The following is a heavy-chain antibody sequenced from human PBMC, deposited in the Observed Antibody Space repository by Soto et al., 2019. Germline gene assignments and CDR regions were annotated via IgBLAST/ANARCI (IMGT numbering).Heavy chain of an antibody. CDR2: ISYDGSNK. V-gene: IGHV3-30-3*01. J-gene: IGHJ6*02. D-gene: IGHD3-3*01. CDR1: GFTFSSYA. Sequence: QVQLVESGGGVVQPGRSLRLSCAASGFTFSSYAMHWVRQAPGKGLEWVAVISYDGSNKYYADSVNARFTISRDNSKKSLYLQMNSVRAEDTAVYYCARDPPYYDFWSGYKGYYYGMDVWGQGTTVTVSS. CDR3: ARDPPYYDFWSGYKGYYYGMDV.